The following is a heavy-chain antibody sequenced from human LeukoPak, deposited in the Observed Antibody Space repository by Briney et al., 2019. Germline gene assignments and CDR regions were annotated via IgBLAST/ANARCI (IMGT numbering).Heavy chain of an antibody. J-gene: IGHJ4*02. CDR1: GFTFSSYG. V-gene: IGHV3-30*18. Sequence: PGGSLRLSCAASGFTFSSYGMHWVRQAPGKGLEWVAVISYDGSNKYYADSVKGRFTISRDNSKSTLYLQMNSLRAEDTAVYYCAKRTSYDDCWGQGTLVTVSS. D-gene: IGHD5-18*01. CDR3: AKRTSYDDC. CDR2: ISYDGSNK.